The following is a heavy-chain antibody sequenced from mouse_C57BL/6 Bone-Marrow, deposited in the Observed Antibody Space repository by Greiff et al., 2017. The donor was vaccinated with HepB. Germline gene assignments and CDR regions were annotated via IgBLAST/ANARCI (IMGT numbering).Heavy chain of an antibody. J-gene: IGHJ3*01. Sequence: VQLQQSGPVLVKPGASVKMSCKASGYTFTDYYMNWVKQSHGKSLEWIGVINPYNGGTSYNQKFKGKATLTVDKSSSTAYIELNSLTSEDSAVYYCARETIYYDYDWFAYWGQGTLVTVSA. CDR3: ARETIYYDYDWFAY. D-gene: IGHD2-4*01. CDR1: GYTFTDYY. V-gene: IGHV1-19*01. CDR2: INPYNGGT.